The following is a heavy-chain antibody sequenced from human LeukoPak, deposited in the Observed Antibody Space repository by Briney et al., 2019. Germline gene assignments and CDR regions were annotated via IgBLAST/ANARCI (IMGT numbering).Heavy chain of an antibody. CDR3: ARVSTVTKDY. D-gene: IGHD4-17*01. V-gene: IGHV3-23*01. CDR1: GFTFSSYA. J-gene: IGHJ4*02. Sequence: GGSLRLSCAASGFTFSSYAMSWVRQAPGKGLEWVSAISAGGGGTYYADSVKGRFTISRDIARNSLFLQMNSLRDEDTAVYYCARVSTVTKDYWGQGTLVTVSS. CDR2: ISAGGGGT.